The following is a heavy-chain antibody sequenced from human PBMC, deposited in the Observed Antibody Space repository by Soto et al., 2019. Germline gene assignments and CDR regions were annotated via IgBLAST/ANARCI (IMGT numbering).Heavy chain of an antibody. J-gene: IGHJ6*02. V-gene: IGHV3-15*07. D-gene: IGHD3-9*01. CDR2: IKSKTDGGTT. CDR3: TTSSYLVLRYFDWSHRGDYYYYGMDV. CDR1: GFTFSNAW. Sequence: GGSLRLSCAASGFTFSNAWMNWVRQAPGKGLEWVGRIKSKTDGGTTDYAAPVKGRFTISRDDSKNTLYLQMNSLKTEDTAVYYCTTSSYLVLRYFDWSHRGDYYYYGMDVWGQGTTVTVSS.